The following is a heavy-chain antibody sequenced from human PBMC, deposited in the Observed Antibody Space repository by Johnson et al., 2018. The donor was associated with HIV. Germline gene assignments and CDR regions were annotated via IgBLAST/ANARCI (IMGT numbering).Heavy chain of an antibody. CDR3: ARAGWRQLVEDAFDI. Sequence: MQLVESGGGLVQPGGSLRLSCVASELTSSNYAISWVRQAPGQGLAWVSAISASGRDIYYGDSVKGRFTISRDNSKNTLYLQMNSLGAEDTAVYYCARAGWRQLVEDAFDIWGQGTMVTVSS. D-gene: IGHD6-13*01. CDR2: ISASGRDI. V-gene: IGHV3-23*04. J-gene: IGHJ3*02. CDR1: ELTSSNYA.